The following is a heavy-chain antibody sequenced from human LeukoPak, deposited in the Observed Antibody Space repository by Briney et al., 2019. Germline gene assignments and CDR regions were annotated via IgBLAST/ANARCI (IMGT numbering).Heavy chain of an antibody. J-gene: IGHJ5*02. CDR2: ISAYNGNT. D-gene: IGHD3/OR15-3a*01. CDR3: ARVGVDLWFDP. V-gene: IGHV1-18*01. CDR1: GYTFTSYG. Sequence: GASVKVSCKASGYTFTSYGISWVRQAPGQGLEWMGWISAYNGNTNCAQKLQGRVTMTRDTSITTAYMELSRLTSDDTAVYYCARVGVDLWFDPWGQGTLVTVSS.